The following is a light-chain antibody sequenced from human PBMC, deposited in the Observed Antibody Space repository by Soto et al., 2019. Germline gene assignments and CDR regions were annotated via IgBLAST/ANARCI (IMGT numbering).Light chain of an antibody. Sequence: EIVMTQSPATLSVSQGERATLSCRASQSVSNNLAWYQQKPGQAPRLLIYLASTRATGIPARFSGSGSGTEFTLTITSLQSEDFAVYYCQQYNNWPPTTFGQGTRLEIK. CDR2: LAS. J-gene: IGKJ5*01. CDR3: QQYNNWPPTT. V-gene: IGKV3D-15*01. CDR1: QSVSNN.